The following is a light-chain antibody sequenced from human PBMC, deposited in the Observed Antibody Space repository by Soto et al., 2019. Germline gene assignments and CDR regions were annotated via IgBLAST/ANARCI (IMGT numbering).Light chain of an antibody. V-gene: IGLV2-14*03. Sequence: QSALTQPASVSGSPGQSITISCTGTNSDVGGYNYVSWYQRHPGKAPKLMIYDVSNRPSGVSNRFSGSKSGNTASLTISGHQAEDEADYYCASYTTSSTLVIFGGGTKLTVL. J-gene: IGLJ2*01. CDR3: ASYTTSSTLVI. CDR2: DVS. CDR1: NSDVGGYNY.